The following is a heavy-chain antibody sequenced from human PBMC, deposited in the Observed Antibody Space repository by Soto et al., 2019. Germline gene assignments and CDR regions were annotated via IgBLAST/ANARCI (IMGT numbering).Heavy chain of an antibody. CDR1: GWSFIDYP. CDR2: INYVGST. CDR3: ARVPDR. D-gene: IGHD2-2*01. V-gene: IGHV4-59*12. Sequence: LETLPLTCSVYGWSFIDYPWSLIRQAPGKGLEWIGEINYVGSTNYSPSTNYNPSLKSRVTISVDRSKNQFSLKLSSVTAADTAVYYCARVPDRWGQGTLVTVSS. J-gene: IGHJ5*02.